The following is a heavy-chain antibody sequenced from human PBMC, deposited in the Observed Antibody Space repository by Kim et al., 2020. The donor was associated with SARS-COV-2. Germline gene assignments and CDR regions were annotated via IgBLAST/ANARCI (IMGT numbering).Heavy chain of an antibody. Sequence: GGSLRLSCAASGFTFSSCAMHWVRQAPGKGLEWVAVISYDGSNKNYADSVKGRFTISRDNSKNTLYLQMNSLRDEDAEQDYWARDSWSRLRGVTYSYYGMDIGGQGATAAV. CDR3: ARDSWSRLRGVTYSYYGMDI. CDR2: ISYDGSNK. V-gene: IGHV3-30-3*01. J-gene: IGHJ6*01. CDR1: GFTFSSCA. D-gene: IGHD3-10*01.